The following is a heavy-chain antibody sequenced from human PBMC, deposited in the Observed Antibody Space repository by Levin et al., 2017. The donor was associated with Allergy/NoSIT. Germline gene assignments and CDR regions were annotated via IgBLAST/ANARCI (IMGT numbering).Heavy chain of an antibody. CDR1: GFTFSSYW. Sequence: GGSLRLSCAASGFTFSSYWMSWVRQASGKGLEWVANIKQDGTEKYYVDSVKGRFTISRDNAKNSLYLQMNSLRAEDTAVYYCASLNGVYGGTFDIWGQGTMVTVSS. CDR3: ASLNGVYGGTFDI. CDR2: IKQDGTEK. V-gene: IGHV3-7*02. D-gene: IGHD4-23*01. J-gene: IGHJ3*02.